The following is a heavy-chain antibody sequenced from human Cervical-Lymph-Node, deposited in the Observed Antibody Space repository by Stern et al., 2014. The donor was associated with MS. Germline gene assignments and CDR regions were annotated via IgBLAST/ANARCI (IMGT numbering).Heavy chain of an antibody. J-gene: IGHJ4*02. CDR1: GFTFRDYW. D-gene: IGHD3-10*01. Sequence: EVQLVESGGALVQPGGSLRLSCVASGFTFRDYWMHWVRQTPGQGLVWVARSNRYATITNHADSVRGRFTISRDNARNTLYLQMNSLRAEDTAVYYCTKDAYGPEDYWGQGTSVTVSS. CDR3: TKDAYGPEDY. V-gene: IGHV3-74*01. CDR2: SNRYATIT.